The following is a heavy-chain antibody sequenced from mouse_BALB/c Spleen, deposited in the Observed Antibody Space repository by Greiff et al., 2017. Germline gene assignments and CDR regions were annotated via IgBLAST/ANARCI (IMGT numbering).Heavy chain of an antibody. J-gene: IGHJ4*01. CDR3: ARGDGYDRDYAMDY. V-gene: IGHV2-9*02. CDR2: IWAGGST. D-gene: IGHD2-2*01. CDR1: GFSLTSYG. Sequence: VQVVESGPGLVAPSQSLSITCTVSGFSLTSYGVHWVRQPPGKGLEWLGVIWAGGSTNYNSALMSRLSISKDNSKSQVFLKMNSLQTDDTAMYYCARGDGYDRDYAMDYWGQGTSVTVSS.